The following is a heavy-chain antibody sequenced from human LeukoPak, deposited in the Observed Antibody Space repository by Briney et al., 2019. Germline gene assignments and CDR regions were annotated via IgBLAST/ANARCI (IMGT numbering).Heavy chain of an antibody. D-gene: IGHD2-2*02. CDR1: GGSISSYY. V-gene: IGHV4-59*01. CDR3: VRYSSRGLYNFAY. CDR2: IYYSGST. J-gene: IGHJ4*02. Sequence: SETLSLTCTVSGGSISSYYWSWIRQPPGKGLEWIGYIYYSGSTNYNPSLKSRVTMSIDTPKNQFSLKLSSVTAADTAVYYCVRYSSRGLYNFAYWGQDTLVTVSS.